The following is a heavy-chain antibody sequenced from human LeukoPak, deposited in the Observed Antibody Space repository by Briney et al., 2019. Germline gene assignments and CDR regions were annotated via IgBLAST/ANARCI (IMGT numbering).Heavy chain of an antibody. V-gene: IGHV3-23*01. Sequence: GGSLRLSCAASGFTFSSYAMSWVRQAPGKGLEWVSSISGGAGGAVYADSVKGRFTMSRDNSKNTLYLQMNSLRAEDTAVYYCARDDALRFLEWLSHGMDVWGQGTTVTVSS. D-gene: IGHD3-3*01. CDR1: GFTFSSYA. CDR2: ISGGAGGA. J-gene: IGHJ6*02. CDR3: ARDDALRFLEWLSHGMDV.